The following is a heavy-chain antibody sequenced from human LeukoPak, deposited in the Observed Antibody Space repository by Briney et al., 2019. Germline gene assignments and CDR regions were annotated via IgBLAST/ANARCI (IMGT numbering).Heavy chain of an antibody. D-gene: IGHD2-2*01. CDR2: INWNGGST. V-gene: IGHV3-20*04. CDR1: GFTFDDYG. Sequence: GGSLRLSCAASGFTFDDYGMSWVRQAPGKGLEWVSGINWNGGSTGYADSVKGRFTISRDNAKNSLYLQMNSLRAEDTAVYYCARSSSGYYASDAFDIWGQGTMVTVSS. J-gene: IGHJ3*02. CDR3: ARSSSGYYASDAFDI.